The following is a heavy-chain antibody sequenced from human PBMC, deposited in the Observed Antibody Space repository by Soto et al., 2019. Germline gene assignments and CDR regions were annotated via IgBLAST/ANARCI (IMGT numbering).Heavy chain of an antibody. Sequence: PSETLSLTCNVSDGSISSYYWNWIRQPAGKGLEWIGRIYTSGSTNYNPSLKRRVTMSVDTSKNQFSLKLSSVTAADTAVYYCARENYAAAAGTYRGHYYGMDVWGQGTTVT. J-gene: IGHJ6*02. CDR3: ARENYAAAAGTYRGHYYGMDV. V-gene: IGHV4-4*07. CDR2: IYTSGST. CDR1: DGSISSYY. D-gene: IGHD6-13*01.